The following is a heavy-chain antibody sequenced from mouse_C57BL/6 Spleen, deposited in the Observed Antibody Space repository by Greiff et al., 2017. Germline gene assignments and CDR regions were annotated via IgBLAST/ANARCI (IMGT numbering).Heavy chain of an antibody. CDR2: IYPGDGDT. D-gene: IGHD1-1*01. V-gene: IGHV1-80*01. CDR3: ARLNYGSSYYAMDY. J-gene: IGHJ4*01. Sequence: QVQLKQSGAELVKPGASVKISCKASGYAFSSYWMNWVKQRPGKGLEWIGQIYPGDGDTNYNGKFKGKATLTADKSSSTAYMQLSSLTSEDSAVYFCARLNYGSSYYAMDYWGQGTSVTVSS. CDR1: GYAFSSYW.